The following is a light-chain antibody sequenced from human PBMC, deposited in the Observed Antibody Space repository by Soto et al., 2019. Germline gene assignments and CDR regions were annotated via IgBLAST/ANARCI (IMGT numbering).Light chain of an antibody. J-gene: IGKJ4*01. CDR1: QTIIMY. Sequence: DIQMTQSPSSLSASVGDRATITCRASQTIIMYLNWYQHKPGKAPILLISAASILESGVPSRFSGSRSGTEVTLTISSLQPEDCATFYCHQSFSTPPFTFGGGTKVEIK. CDR3: HQSFSTPPFT. CDR2: AAS. V-gene: IGKV1-39*01.